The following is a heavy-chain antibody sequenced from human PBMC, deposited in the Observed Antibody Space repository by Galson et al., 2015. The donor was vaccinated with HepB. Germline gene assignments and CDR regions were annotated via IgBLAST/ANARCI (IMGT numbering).Heavy chain of an antibody. Sequence: SVKVSCKASGGTFSSYAISWVRQAPGQGLEWMGRIIPILGIANYAQKFQGRVTITADKSTSTAYMELSSLRSEDTAVYYCARDRGVDGYNYFFDYWGQGTLVTVSS. CDR2: IIPILGIA. V-gene: IGHV1-69*04. J-gene: IGHJ4*02. CDR3: ARDRGVDGYNYFFDY. CDR1: GGTFSSYA. D-gene: IGHD5-24*01.